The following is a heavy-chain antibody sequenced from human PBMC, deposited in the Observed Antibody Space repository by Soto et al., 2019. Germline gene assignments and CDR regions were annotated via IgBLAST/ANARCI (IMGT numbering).Heavy chain of an antibody. CDR1: GFTFSSYW. Sequence: EVQLVESGGGLVQPGGSLRLSCAASGFTFSSYWMSWVRQAPGKGLEWVANIKQDGSEKYYVDSVKGRFTISRDNAKNSLYLQMNSLRAEDTAVYYCARYYDFWSGYYMGYWGQGTLVTASS. D-gene: IGHD3-3*01. V-gene: IGHV3-7*01. CDR2: IKQDGSEK. J-gene: IGHJ4*02. CDR3: ARYYDFWSGYYMGY.